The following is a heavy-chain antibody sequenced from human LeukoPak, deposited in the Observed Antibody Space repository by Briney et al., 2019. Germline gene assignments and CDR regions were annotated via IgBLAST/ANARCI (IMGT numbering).Heavy chain of an antibody. V-gene: IGHV4-38-2*01. J-gene: IGHJ4*02. CDR2: IYHSEST. D-gene: IGHD6-19*01. CDR3: ARVRGYTTVAGRGHFDY. Sequence: SETLSLTCAVSGYSISSGYYWGWIRQPPGKGLEWIGSIYHSESTYYNPSLKSRVTISVDTSKNQFSLKLSSVTAADTAVYYCARVRGYTTVAGRGHFDYWGQGTLVTVSS. CDR1: GYSISSGYY.